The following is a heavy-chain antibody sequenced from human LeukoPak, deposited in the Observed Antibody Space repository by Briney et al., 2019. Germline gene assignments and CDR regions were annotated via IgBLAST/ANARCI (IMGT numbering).Heavy chain of an antibody. CDR2: IYPTGGT. CDR1: GGSISSYY. D-gene: IGHD2-21*02. Sequence: SETLSLTCTVSGGSISSYYWSWIRQSPGKGLEWIGYIYPTGGTNYNPSLKSRVTMSVDTSKNQFSLKLNSVTAADTAVYFCARFAYCGSGCWYYFAYWGQGALVTVSS. J-gene: IGHJ4*02. CDR3: ARFAYCGSGCWYYFAY. V-gene: IGHV4-4*09.